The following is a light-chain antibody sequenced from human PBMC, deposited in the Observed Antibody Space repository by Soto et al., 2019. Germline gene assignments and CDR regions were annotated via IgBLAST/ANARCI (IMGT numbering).Light chain of an antibody. CDR2: DVS. CDR1: SSDVGGYNY. CDR3: SSYRSSSSTPYV. V-gene: IGLV2-14*01. Sequence: QSVLTQPASVSGSPGQSITISCTGTSSDVGGYNYVSWYQQHPGKAPKLTIYDVSNRPSGVSNRFSGSKSGNTASLTISGLQAEDEADYYCSSYRSSSSTPYVFGTGTKLTVL. J-gene: IGLJ1*01.